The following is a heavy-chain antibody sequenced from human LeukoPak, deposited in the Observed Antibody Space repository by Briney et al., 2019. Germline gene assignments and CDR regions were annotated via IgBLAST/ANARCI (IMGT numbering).Heavy chain of an antibody. CDR3: AKDIQFST. Sequence: QPGGSLRLSCAASGFTFSVAAMTWVRQAPGKGLEWVSLIGASGESTYYADSVKGRFTISRDNSKNTLSLQMNSLRVEDTAMYFWAKDIQFSTWGLGTMVTVSS. D-gene: IGHD5-24*01. V-gene: IGHV3-23*01. CDR2: IGASGEST. J-gene: IGHJ3*01. CDR1: GFTFSVAA.